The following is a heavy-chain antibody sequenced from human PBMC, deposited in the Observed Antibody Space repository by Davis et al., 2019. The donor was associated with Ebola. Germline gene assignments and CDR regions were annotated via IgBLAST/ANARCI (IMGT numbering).Heavy chain of an antibody. J-gene: IGHJ5*02. CDR1: GFTFSSYW. D-gene: IGHD3-10*01. Sequence: GESLKISCAASGFTFSSYWMHWVRQAPGKGLVWVSCINRDGSTIYYADSVKGRFTISRDNAKNSLYLQMNSLRDEDTAVYYCAARGTGADGWFDPWGQGTLVTVSS. CDR2: INRDGSTI. CDR3: AARGTGADGWFDP. V-gene: IGHV3-74*01.